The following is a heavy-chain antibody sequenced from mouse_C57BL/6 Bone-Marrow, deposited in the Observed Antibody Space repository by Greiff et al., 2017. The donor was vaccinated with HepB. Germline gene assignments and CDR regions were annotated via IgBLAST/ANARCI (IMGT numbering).Heavy chain of an antibody. D-gene: IGHD1-1*01. V-gene: IGHV1-64*01. Sequence: VQLQQPGAELVKPGASVKLSCKASGYTFTSYWMHWVKQRPGQGLEWIGMIHPNSGSTNYNEKFKSKATLTVDKSSSTAYMQLSSLTSEDSAVYCCARGGLTTVVADYWGRGTTLTVSS. CDR3: ARGGLTTVVADY. CDR2: IHPNSGST. CDR1: GYTFTSYW. J-gene: IGHJ2*01.